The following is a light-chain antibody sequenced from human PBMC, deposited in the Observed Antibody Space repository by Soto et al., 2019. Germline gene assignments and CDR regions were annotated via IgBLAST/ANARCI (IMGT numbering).Light chain of an antibody. Sequence: EIVMTQSPATLSVSPGERATLSCRASQSVSSNLVWYQQKPGQAPRLLIYGASTRATGIPARFSGSGSGTEFTLTISSLQSEDFAVYYCQQYNNWPPDLTFGGGTKVDIK. CDR3: QQYNNWPPDLT. J-gene: IGKJ4*01. CDR2: GAS. CDR1: QSVSSN. V-gene: IGKV3-15*01.